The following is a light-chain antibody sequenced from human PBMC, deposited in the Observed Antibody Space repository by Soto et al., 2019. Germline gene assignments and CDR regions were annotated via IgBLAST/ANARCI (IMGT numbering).Light chain of an antibody. J-gene: IGKJ4*01. CDR1: QGISSY. CDR2: AAS. CDR3: PQPNSYPLT. Sequence: DIQLTQSPSFLSASVGDRVTITCRASQGISSYLAWYQQKPGKAPKLLIYAASTLQSGVPSRFSGSGSGTEFTLTIRSLPPEDFATYYCPQPNSYPLTFGGGTKVEIK. V-gene: IGKV1-9*01.